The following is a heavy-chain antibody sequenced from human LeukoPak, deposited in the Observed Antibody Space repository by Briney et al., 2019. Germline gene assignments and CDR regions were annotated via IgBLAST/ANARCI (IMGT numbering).Heavy chain of an antibody. CDR2: IYPGDSDT. Sequence: GESLKISCKGSGYSFTSYWIGWVRQMPGKGLEWMGIIYPGDSDTRYSPSFQGQVTISADKSISTAYLQWSSLKASDTAMYYCARGARIAARPYYFDYWGQGTLVTFSS. V-gene: IGHV5-51*01. CDR1: GYSFTSYW. CDR3: ARGARIAARPYYFDY. J-gene: IGHJ4*02. D-gene: IGHD6-6*01.